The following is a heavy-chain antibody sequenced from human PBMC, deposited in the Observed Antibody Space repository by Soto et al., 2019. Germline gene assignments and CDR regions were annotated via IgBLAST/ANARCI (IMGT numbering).Heavy chain of an antibody. V-gene: IGHV4-59*01. Sequence: QVQLQESGPGLVKPSETLSLTCTVSGGSIRSYYWSWIRQPPGKGLEWIGYAYYSGSPNYNPSLRSRVTISVDTSKNQFALKLSSVTAADTAVYYCARERSRGWCDSWGQGTLVTVSS. CDR3: ARERSRGWCDS. J-gene: IGHJ4*02. CDR1: GGSIRSYY. CDR2: AYYSGSP. D-gene: IGHD6-19*01.